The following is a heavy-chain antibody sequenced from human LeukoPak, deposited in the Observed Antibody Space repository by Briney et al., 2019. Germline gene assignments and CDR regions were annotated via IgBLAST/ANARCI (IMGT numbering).Heavy chain of an antibody. J-gene: IGHJ1*01. Sequence: SETLSLTCTVSGGSISSGGYYWSWIRQPAGKGLEWIGRIYTSGSTNYNPSLKSRVTISVDTSKNQFSLKLSSVTAADTAVYYCAGDIVVVPAAIPFQHWGQGTLVTVSS. V-gene: IGHV4-61*02. CDR3: AGDIVVVPAAIPFQH. D-gene: IGHD2-2*01. CDR2: IYTSGST. CDR1: GGSISSGGYY.